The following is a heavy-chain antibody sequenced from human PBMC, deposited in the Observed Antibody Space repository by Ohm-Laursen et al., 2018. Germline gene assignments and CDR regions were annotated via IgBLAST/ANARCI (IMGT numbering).Heavy chain of an antibody. J-gene: IGHJ4*02. D-gene: IGHD3-10*01. CDR1: GFSLSTSGVC. V-gene: IGHV2-70*11. CDR3: ARSIVRGVIMQFDH. Sequence: TQTLTLTCTFSGFSLSTSGVCVSWIRQPPGKALEWLTRIDWDDDKYYSTSLKTRLTISKDTSKNQVVLTMTNMDSVDTATYYCARSIVRGVIMQFDHWGQGTLVTVSS. CDR2: IDWDDDK.